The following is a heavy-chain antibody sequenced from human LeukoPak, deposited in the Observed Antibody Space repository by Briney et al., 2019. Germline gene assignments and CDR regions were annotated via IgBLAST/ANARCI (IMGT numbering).Heavy chain of an antibody. J-gene: IGHJ5*01. CDR2: ISYDGSNE. V-gene: IGHV3-30-3*01. D-gene: IGHD5-12*01. CDR3: ARGRYSGYDSGWFDF. CDR1: GFSFSNYA. Sequence: PGGSLRLSCAASGFSFSNYALHWVRQAPGKGPDWVAAISYDGSNEYYRDSVKGRFTISRDNSKNTLYLQMNSLRVEDTAIYYCARGRYSGYDSGWFDFWGQGTLVTVSS.